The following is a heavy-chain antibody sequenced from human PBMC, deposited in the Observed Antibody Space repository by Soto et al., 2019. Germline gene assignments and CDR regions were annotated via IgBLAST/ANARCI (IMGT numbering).Heavy chain of an antibody. CDR1: GGTFSSYA. Sequence: SVKVSCKASGGTFSSYAISWVRQAPGQGLEWMGGIIPIFGTANYAQKFQGRVTITADESTSTAYMELSSLRSEDTAVYYCASSGDSSGYYYGSSPFDYWGQGTLVTVSS. J-gene: IGHJ4*02. CDR2: IIPIFGTA. D-gene: IGHD3-22*01. V-gene: IGHV1-69*13. CDR3: ASSGDSSGYYYGSSPFDY.